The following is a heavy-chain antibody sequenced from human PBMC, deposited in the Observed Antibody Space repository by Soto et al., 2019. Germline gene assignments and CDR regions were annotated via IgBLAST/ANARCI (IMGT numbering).Heavy chain of an antibody. D-gene: IGHD3-10*01. CDR2: IGTAGDT. Sequence: VQLVESGGGVVQPGRSLRLSCAASGFTFSSYDMHWVRQATGKGLEWVSAIGTAGDTYYPGSVKGRFTISRENAKNSLYLQMNSLRAGDTAVYYCARGGRYYGSKYGMDVWGQGTTVTVSS. J-gene: IGHJ6*02. V-gene: IGHV3-13*01. CDR1: GFTFSSYD. CDR3: ARGGRYYGSKYGMDV.